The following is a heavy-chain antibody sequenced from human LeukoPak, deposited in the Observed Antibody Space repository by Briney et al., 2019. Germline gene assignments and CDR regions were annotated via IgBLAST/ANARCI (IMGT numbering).Heavy chain of an antibody. CDR1: GYTFTSYA. V-gene: IGHV1-3*01. D-gene: IGHD6-13*01. Sequence: ASVKVSCKASGYTFTSYAMHWVRQAPGQRLEWMGWINAGNGNTKYSQKFQGRVTITRDTSASTAYMELSSLRSEDTAVYYCARVGIAAAGGYNWFDPWGQGTLVTVSS. J-gene: IGHJ5*02. CDR3: ARVGIAAAGGYNWFDP. CDR2: INAGNGNT.